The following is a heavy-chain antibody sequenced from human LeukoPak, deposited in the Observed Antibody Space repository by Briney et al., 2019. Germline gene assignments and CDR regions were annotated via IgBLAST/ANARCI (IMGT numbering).Heavy chain of an antibody. V-gene: IGHV1-3*03. J-gene: IGHJ6*03. CDR3: ARGSSSSWSYYYMDV. CDR1: GYTFTSYD. CDR2: INAGYGDT. D-gene: IGHD6-6*01. Sequence: ASVKVSCKASGYTFTSYDINWVRQAPGQRLEWMGWINAGYGDTKYSQEFQGRVTITWDTSANTAYMDLSSLTSEDMAVYYCARGSSSSWSYYYMDVWGEGTTVTVSS.